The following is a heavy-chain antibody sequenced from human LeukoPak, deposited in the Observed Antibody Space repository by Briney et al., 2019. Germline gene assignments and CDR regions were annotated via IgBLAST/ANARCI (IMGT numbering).Heavy chain of an antibody. CDR1: GFTFGSYW. J-gene: IGHJ4*02. D-gene: IGHD4-17*01. CDR3: ARDRTVTTFDS. Sequence: GGSLRLSCAASGFTFGSYWMSWVRQAPGKGLEWVANIRQDGSQRYYVDSVKGRFTISRDNAKNSLYLQMISLRVEDTALYYCARDRTVTTFDSWGQGTLVTVSS. V-gene: IGHV3-7*01. CDR2: IRQDGSQR.